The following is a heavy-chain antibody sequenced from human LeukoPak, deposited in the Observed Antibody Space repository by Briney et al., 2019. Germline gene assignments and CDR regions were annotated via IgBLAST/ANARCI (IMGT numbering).Heavy chain of an antibody. Sequence: GGSLRLSCAASGFTFSSYAMHWVRQAPGKGLEWVAVISYDGSNKYYADSVKGRFTISRDNSKNTLYLQMNSLRAEDTAVYYCASSIVGAPNYWGQGTLVTVSS. V-gene: IGHV3-30-3*01. D-gene: IGHD1-26*01. CDR2: ISYDGSNK. J-gene: IGHJ4*02. CDR1: GFTFSSYA. CDR3: ASSIVGAPNY.